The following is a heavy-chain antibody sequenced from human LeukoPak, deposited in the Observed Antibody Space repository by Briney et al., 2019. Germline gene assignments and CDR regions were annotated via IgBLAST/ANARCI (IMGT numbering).Heavy chain of an antibody. D-gene: IGHD5-18*01. CDR3: ASRSYGYYPQAYYYYYGMDV. V-gene: IGHV1-69*04. Sequence: ASVKVSCKASGGTFSSYAISWVRQAPGQGLEWMGRIIPILGIANYAQKFQGRVTITADKSTSTAYMELSSLRSEDTAAYYCASRSYGYYPQAYYYYYGMDVWGQGTTVTVPS. CDR1: GGTFSSYA. J-gene: IGHJ6*02. CDR2: IIPILGIA.